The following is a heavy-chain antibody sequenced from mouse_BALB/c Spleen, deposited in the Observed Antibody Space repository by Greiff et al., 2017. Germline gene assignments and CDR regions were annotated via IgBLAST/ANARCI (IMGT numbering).Heavy chain of an antibody. D-gene: IGHD2-10*02. V-gene: IGHV1-7*01. CDR3: ARSKYGNYRDY. CDR1: GYTFTSYW. CDR2: INPSTGYT. Sequence: QVQLKQSGAELAKPGASVKMSCKASGYTFTSYWMHWVKQRPGQGLEWIGYINPSTGYTEYNQKFKDKATLTADKSSSTAYMQLSSLTSEDSAVYYCARSKYGNYRDYWGQGTTLTVSS. J-gene: IGHJ2*01.